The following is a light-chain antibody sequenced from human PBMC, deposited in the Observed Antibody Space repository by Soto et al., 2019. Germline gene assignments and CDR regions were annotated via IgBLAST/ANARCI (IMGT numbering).Light chain of an antibody. CDR2: VAS. Sequence: DIQMTQSLSSLSASVGDTVTITCRASQSISNSLSWYQQKPGKAPKFLIYVASTLQRGVPSRFSGSGSGTDFTLTISSLQPEDVATYYCQQTFSPPYTCGQGTKLELK. J-gene: IGKJ2*01. V-gene: IGKV1-39*01. CDR3: QQTFSPPYT. CDR1: QSISNS.